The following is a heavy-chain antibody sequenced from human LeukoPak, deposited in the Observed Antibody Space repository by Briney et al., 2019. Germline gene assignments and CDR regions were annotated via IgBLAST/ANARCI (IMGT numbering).Heavy chain of an antibody. CDR3: AAGYIGGAMVTNAFDV. CDR1: GFSFTNSA. J-gene: IGHJ3*01. V-gene: IGHV1-58*01. Sequence: SVKVSCKASGFSFTNSAVRWVRQARGQGLEWIGWIVVGSGNTIYVQKFQERVTITRDMSTSTAYMELSSLRSEDTAVYYCAAGYIGGAMVTNAFDVWGQGTMVTVSS. D-gene: IGHD5-18*01. CDR2: IVVGSGNT.